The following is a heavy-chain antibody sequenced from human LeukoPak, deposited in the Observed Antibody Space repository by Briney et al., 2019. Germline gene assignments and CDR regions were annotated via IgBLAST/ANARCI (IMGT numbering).Heavy chain of an antibody. CDR2: ISGRSIYT. V-gene: IGHV3-11*05. D-gene: IGHD2-2*02. Sequence: NPGGSLRLSCAASGFTFSDYYMSWIRQAPGKGLECVSYISGRSIYTNYADSVKGRFTISRDNAKNSLYLQMNSLRPEDTAVYYCARDWYCSSSICYTDRNWFDPWGQGTLVTVSS. CDR3: ARDWYCSSSICYTDRNWFDP. J-gene: IGHJ5*02. CDR1: GFTFSDYY.